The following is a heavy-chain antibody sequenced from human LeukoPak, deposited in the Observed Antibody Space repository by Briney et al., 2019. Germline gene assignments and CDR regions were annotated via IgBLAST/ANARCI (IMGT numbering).Heavy chain of an antibody. CDR2: IKGDGSHT. Sequence: GGSLRLSCAAAGFTFSNYWMHWVRQAPGKGLVWVSRIKGDGSHTIYADSVKGRFTISRDNAKNTLYLQMKSLRAEDTAVYYCVRDWDHFDFDAWGQGTLVTVSS. V-gene: IGHV3-74*01. D-gene: IGHD3-9*01. J-gene: IGHJ5*02. CDR3: VRDWDHFDFDA. CDR1: GFTFSNYW.